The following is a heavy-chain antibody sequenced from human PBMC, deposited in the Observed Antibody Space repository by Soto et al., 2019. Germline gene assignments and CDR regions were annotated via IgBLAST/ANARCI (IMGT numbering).Heavy chain of an antibody. CDR3: ASCAGQNHAYGGPFDY. V-gene: IGHV1-18*04. D-gene: IGHD4-17*01. CDR1: GYTFTSHG. J-gene: IGHJ4*02. Sequence: QVQLVQSGADVKDPGASVKVSCKGSGYTFTSHGISWVRQAPGQGLEWMGWISTYNGNTNYAQRLQGRVIMTTDTSTTTVYMELRSLRSDDTAVYYCASCAGQNHAYGGPFDYWGQGTLLTVSS. CDR2: ISTYNGNT.